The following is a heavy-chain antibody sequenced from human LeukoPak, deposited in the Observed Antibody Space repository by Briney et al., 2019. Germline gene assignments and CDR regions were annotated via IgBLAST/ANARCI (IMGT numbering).Heavy chain of an antibody. CDR3: AKEGSSWSSSDFDY. J-gene: IGHJ4*02. D-gene: IGHD6-13*01. Sequence: GGSLRLSCAASGFTFSSYWMSWVRQAPGKGLEWVANIKQDGSEKYYVDSVKGRFTISRDNSKNTLYLQMNSLRAEDTAVYYCAKEGSSWSSSDFDYWGQGTLVTVSS. V-gene: IGHV3-7*01. CDR2: IKQDGSEK. CDR1: GFTFSSYW.